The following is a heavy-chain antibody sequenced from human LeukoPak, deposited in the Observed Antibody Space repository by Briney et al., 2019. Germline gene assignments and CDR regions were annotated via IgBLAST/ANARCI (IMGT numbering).Heavy chain of an antibody. CDR3: ARDRRVGATTYYFDY. CDR2: IYYSGST. Sequence: SSETLSLTCTVSGGSISSGGYYWSWIRQHPGKGLEWIVYIYYSGSTYYNPSLKSRVTISVDTSKNQFSLKLSSVTAADTAVYYCARDRRVGATTYYFDYWGQGTLVTVSS. V-gene: IGHV4-31*03. J-gene: IGHJ4*02. CDR1: GGSISSGGYY. D-gene: IGHD1-26*01.